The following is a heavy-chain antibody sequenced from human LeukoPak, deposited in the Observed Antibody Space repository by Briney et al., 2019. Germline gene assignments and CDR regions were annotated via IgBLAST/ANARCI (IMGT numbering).Heavy chain of an antibody. V-gene: IGHV4-38-2*02. CDR2: IYHSGST. J-gene: IGHJ5*02. D-gene: IGHD3-3*01. CDR1: GYSISSGYY. Sequence: SETLSLTCTVSGYSISSGYYWSWIRQPPGKGLEWIGYIYHSGSTYYNPSLKSRVTISVDRSKNQFSLKLSSVTAADTAVYYCARRGVITIFGVVTNNWFDPWGQGTLVTVSS. CDR3: ARRGVITIFGVVTNNWFDP.